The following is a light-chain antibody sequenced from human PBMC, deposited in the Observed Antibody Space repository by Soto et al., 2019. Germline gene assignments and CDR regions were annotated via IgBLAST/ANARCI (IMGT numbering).Light chain of an antibody. J-gene: IGLJ2*01. V-gene: IGLV2-14*01. CDR2: DVS. Sequence: QSALTQPASVSGSPGQSITISCTGTSSDVGGYNYVSWYQQHPGKAPKLMIYDVSNRPSGVSNRFSGSKSSNTASLTISGLQAEDEADYYCSSYTSSSTLVVFGGGTMVTVL. CDR3: SSYTSSSTLVV. CDR1: SSDVGGYNY.